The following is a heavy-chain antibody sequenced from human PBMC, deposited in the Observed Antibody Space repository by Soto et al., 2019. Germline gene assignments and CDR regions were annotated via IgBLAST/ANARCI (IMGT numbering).Heavy chain of an antibody. Sequence: SETLSLTCTVSGASVSSGNQYWSWIRQPPGKRPEWNGFIYNSVITNYSPSLKSRVSISADTSRNQFSLKMSSVTAADTAVYYCARGWDANSWGQGALVTVSS. CDR1: GASVSSGNQY. CDR3: ARGWDANS. J-gene: IGHJ4*02. D-gene: IGHD6-19*01. V-gene: IGHV4-61*01. CDR2: IYNSVIT.